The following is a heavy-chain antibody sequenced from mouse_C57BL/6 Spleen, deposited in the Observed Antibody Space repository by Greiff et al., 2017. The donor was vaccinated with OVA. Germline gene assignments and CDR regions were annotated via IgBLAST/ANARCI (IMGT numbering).Heavy chain of an antibody. Sequence: VQLQQSGPELVKPGASVKISCKASGYTFTDYYINWVKQRPGQGLEWIGWIFPGSGSTYYNETFKGKATLTVDKSSSTAYMLLSSLTSEDSAVYFCARSYYYGRSYDWYFGVWGTGTTVTVSS. J-gene: IGHJ1*03. D-gene: IGHD1-1*01. V-gene: IGHV1-75*01. CDR1: GYTFTDYY. CDR3: ARSYYYGRSYDWYFGV. CDR2: IFPGSGST.